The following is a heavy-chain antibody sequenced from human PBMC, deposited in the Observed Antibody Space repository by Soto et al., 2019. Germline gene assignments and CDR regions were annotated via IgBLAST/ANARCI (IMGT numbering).Heavy chain of an antibody. V-gene: IGHV1-2*04. CDR1: GYTFTGYY. D-gene: IGHD3-16*01. J-gene: IGHJ3*01. CDR3: ARDYYDGSASDCLEI. CDR2: INPNTGGA. Sequence: QEHLVQSGAEVKSPGASVKVSCKAAGYTFTGYYIHWVRQAPGQGLEWMGWINPNTGGANIAQKFQGWVTLTRDTSITTTYMEVNRLTSNDTAVYYCARDYYDGSASDCLEIWGQGTMVTVAS.